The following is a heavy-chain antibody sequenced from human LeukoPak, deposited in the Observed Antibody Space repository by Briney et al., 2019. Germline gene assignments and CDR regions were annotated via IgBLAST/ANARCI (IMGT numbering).Heavy chain of an antibody. CDR1: GFTFSSYW. CDR2: IKQDGSEK. CDR3: ARWDDSSGYYYDYYYGMDV. J-gene: IGHJ6*02. D-gene: IGHD3-22*01. Sequence: GGSLRLSCAASGFTFSSYWMSWVRQAPGKGLEWVANIKQDGSEKYYVDSVKGRFTISRDNAKNSLYLQMNSLRAEDTAVYYCARWDDSSGYYYDYYYGMDVWGQGTTVTVSS. V-gene: IGHV3-7*01.